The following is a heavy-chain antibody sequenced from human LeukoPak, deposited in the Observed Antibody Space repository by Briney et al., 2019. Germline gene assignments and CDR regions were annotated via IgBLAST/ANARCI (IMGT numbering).Heavy chain of an antibody. D-gene: IGHD6-13*01. V-gene: IGHV4-4*07. CDR2: VYSSGMT. CDR1: GGSINNYY. CDR3: ARDPFNSSFDH. J-gene: IGHJ4*02. Sequence: SETLSLTCSVSGGSINNYYWTWLRQPVGKGLQYIGRVYSSGMTHYNPSLKGGATVSINTSKNQFFLKMSSMPAADAAVYYCARDPFNSSFDHWGQGTRVTVSS.